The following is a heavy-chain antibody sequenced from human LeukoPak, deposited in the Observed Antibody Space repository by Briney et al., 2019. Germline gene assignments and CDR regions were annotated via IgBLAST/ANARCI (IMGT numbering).Heavy chain of an antibody. J-gene: IGHJ3*02. CDR3: ARLRGDGPDAFDI. CDR1: GYTFTSYY. Sequence: ASVKVSCKVSGYTFTSYYMHWVRQAPGQGLEWMGIINPSGGSTSYAQKFQGRVTMTRDMSTSTVYMELSSLRSEDTAVYYCARLRGDGPDAFDIWGQGTMVTVSS. D-gene: IGHD5-24*01. V-gene: IGHV1-46*01. CDR2: INPSGGST.